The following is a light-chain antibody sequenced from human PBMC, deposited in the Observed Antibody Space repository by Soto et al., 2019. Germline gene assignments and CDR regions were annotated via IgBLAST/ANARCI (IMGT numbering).Light chain of an antibody. Sequence: QSALTQPASVSGSPGQSITISCTGTSSDVGGYNYVSWYQHHPGEAPKLMISDVSNRPSGVSNRFSGSKSGNTASLTISGLQAEDEGDYYCSSKTSSSALVVFGGGTKHTVL. CDR3: SSKTSSSALVV. CDR2: DVS. J-gene: IGLJ2*01. V-gene: IGLV2-14*03. CDR1: SSDVGGYNY.